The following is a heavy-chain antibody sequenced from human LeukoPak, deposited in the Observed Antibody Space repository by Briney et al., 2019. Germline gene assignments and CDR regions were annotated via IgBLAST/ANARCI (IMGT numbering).Heavy chain of an antibody. Sequence: GASLRLSCAASGFTFSNFAMNWVRQAPGKGLEWVSAISGSGGNTYYADSVKGRFTISRDNSKNTLYLQMNSLRAEDTAVYYCASSPSRCFGLKFDPWGQGTLVTVSS. CDR1: GFTFSNFA. V-gene: IGHV3-23*01. J-gene: IGHJ5*02. CDR3: ASSPSRCFGLKFDP. D-gene: IGHD3-10*01. CDR2: ISGSGGNT.